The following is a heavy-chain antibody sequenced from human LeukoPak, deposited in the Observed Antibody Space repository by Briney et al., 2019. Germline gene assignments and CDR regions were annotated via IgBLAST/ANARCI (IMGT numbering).Heavy chain of an antibody. V-gene: IGHV3-30*04. D-gene: IGHD4-17*01. CDR2: ISYDGSNK. J-gene: IGHJ1*01. CDR3: ASRSDDYGDYLGYFQH. CDR1: GFTFSSYA. Sequence: QPGGSLRLSCAASGFTFSSYAMHWVRQAPGKGLEWVAVISYDGSNKYYADSVKGRFTISRDNSKNTLYLQMNSLRAEDTAVYYCASRSDDYGDYLGYFQHWGQGTLVTVSS.